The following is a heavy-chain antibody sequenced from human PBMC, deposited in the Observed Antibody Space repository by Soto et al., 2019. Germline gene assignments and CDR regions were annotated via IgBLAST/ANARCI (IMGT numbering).Heavy chain of an antibody. CDR2: IYPGDSDT. V-gene: IGHV5-51*01. CDR1: GYSCTSYW. Sequence: PGESLKISCNGSGYSCTSYWIGWVLQMPGKGLEWMGIIYPGDSDTRYSPSFQGQVTMSADKSVSTAYLQWSSLKASDTGIYYCARRDNAFDICGLGTMVTFSS. J-gene: IGHJ3*02. CDR3: ARRDNAFDI. D-gene: IGHD1-20*01.